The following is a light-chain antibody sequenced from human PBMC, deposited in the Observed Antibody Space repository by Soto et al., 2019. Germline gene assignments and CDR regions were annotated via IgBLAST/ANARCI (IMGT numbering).Light chain of an antibody. CDR2: GAS. Sequence: EMVMTQSPATLSVSQGERATLACRSSQSVRSSYLAWYQQKPGQAPRLLIYGASSRATGIPDRFSGSGSGTDFTLTINRLEPEDFAVYYCQQYGSSPPITFGQGTRLEIK. V-gene: IGKV3-20*01. CDR3: QQYGSSPPIT. J-gene: IGKJ5*01. CDR1: QSVRSSY.